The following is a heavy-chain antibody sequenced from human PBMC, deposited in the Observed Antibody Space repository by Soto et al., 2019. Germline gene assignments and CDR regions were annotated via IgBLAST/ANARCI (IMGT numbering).Heavy chain of an antibody. CDR1: GFTFSGHA. CDR3: ARDGQGLAPYALDV. CDR2: IWYDGSNK. J-gene: IGHJ6*02. V-gene: IGHV3-33*01. D-gene: IGHD6-19*01. Sequence: QVQLVESGGGMAQPGRSLRLSCTVSGFTFSGHAMHWVRQAPGKGLEWVTQIWYDGSNKYYAESVKGRFTISRDNSKNTVYLQMNSLRVEDTAVYYCARDGQGLAPYALDVWGQGTSVTVSS.